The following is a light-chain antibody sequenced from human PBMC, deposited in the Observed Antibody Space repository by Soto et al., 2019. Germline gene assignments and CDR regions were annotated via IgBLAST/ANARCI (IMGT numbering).Light chain of an antibody. CDR3: QSFDDSLGDIV. Sequence: QSVLTQPPSVSGAPGQRVTISCTGGASNIGANYDVHWYQQLPGTAPKLLIYGTSNRPSGVPDRFSGSKSGTSASLAITGLQPGDEADYYCQSFDDSLGDIVFGLGTKV. J-gene: IGLJ1*01. CDR1: ASNIGANYD. V-gene: IGLV1-40*01. CDR2: GTS.